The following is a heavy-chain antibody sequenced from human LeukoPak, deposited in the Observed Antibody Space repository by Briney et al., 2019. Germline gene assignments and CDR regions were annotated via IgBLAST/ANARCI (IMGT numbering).Heavy chain of an antibody. Sequence: GGSLRLSCAASGFSVSDYDMNWVRQAPGKGLEWVAVIYDDGTTYYEDSVRGRFTISTDNSKNTLYVLMNSLRGEETAVYYLSEGHYGTTPQWGQGSLVTVSS. J-gene: IGHJ4*02. CDR3: SEGHYGTTPQ. V-gene: IGHV3-66*01. CDR1: GFSVSDYD. CDR2: IYDDGTT. D-gene: IGHD3-16*01.